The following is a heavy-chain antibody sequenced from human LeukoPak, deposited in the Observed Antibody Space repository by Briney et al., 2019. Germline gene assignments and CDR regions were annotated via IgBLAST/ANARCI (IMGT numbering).Heavy chain of an antibody. Sequence: SETLSLTCTVSGGSISSYYWSWTRQPPGKGLEWIGYIYYSGSTNYNPSLKSRVTISVDTSKNQFSLKLSSVTAADTAVYYCARESGDSSGYDYWGQGTLVTVAS. CDR3: ARESGDSSGYDY. V-gene: IGHV4-59*01. CDR1: GGSISSYY. D-gene: IGHD3-22*01. CDR2: IYYSGST. J-gene: IGHJ4*02.